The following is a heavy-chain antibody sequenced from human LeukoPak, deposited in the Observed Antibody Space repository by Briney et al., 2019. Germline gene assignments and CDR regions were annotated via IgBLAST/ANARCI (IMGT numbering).Heavy chain of an antibody. D-gene: IGHD3-3*01. V-gene: IGHV3-23*01. J-gene: IGHJ6*03. CDR3: ARDSGDYDFWGWGYYYYYMDV. Sequence: GGSLRLSCAASGFTFSSYAMSWVRQAPGKGLEWVSTVSGSGGTTYYADSVKGRFTISRDKSKNTLYLQMNSLRAEDTAVYYCARDSGDYDFWGWGYYYYYMDVWGKGTTVTVSS. CDR2: VSGSGGTT. CDR1: GFTFSSYA.